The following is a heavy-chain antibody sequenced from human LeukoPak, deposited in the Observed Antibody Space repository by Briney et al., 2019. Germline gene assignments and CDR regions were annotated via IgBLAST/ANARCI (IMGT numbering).Heavy chain of an antibody. D-gene: IGHD6-6*01. CDR3: ASDMIAARPSAFDY. CDR1: GGTFSSYA. J-gene: IGHJ4*02. V-gene: IGHV1-69*04. CDR2: IIPILGIA. Sequence: ASVKVSCKASGGTFSSYAISWVRQAPGQGLEWMGRIIPILGIANCAQKFQGRVTITADKSTSTAYMELSSLRSEDTAVYYCASDMIAARPSAFDYWGQGTLVTVSS.